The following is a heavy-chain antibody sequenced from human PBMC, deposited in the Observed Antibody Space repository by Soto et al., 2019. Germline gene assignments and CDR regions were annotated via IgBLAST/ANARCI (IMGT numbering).Heavy chain of an antibody. D-gene: IGHD2-15*01. CDR1: GYTFTSYA. CDR3: ARDILFDY. J-gene: IGHJ4*02. CDR2: INAGNGNK. V-gene: IGHV1-3*01. Sequence: EASVKVSCKASGYTFTSYAMHWVRQAPGQRLEWMGWINAGNGNKKYSQKFQGRVTITRDTSASTAYMELSSLRSEDTAVYYCARDILFDYWGQGTLVTVSS.